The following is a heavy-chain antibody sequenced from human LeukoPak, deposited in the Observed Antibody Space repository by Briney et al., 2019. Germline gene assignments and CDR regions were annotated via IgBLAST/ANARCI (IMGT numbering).Heavy chain of an antibody. D-gene: IGHD3-10*01. CDR2: IYPGDSDT. CDR1: GYSFTSYW. J-gene: IGHJ5*02. Sequence: GESLKISCKGSGYSFTSYWLGWGRQMPREGLELMGIIYPGDSDTRYSTFFQGQVTISADKSISTAYLQWSSLKASDTAMYYCARHPSGDFYASGAFDLWGQGTLVSVSS. CDR3: ARHPSGDFYASGAFDL. V-gene: IGHV5-51*01.